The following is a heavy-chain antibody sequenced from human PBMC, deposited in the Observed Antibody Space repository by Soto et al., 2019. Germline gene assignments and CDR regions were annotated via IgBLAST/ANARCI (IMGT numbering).Heavy chain of an antibody. J-gene: IGHJ3*02. D-gene: IGHD1-20*01. CDR1: GGTFSSYA. Sequence: QVQLVQSGAEVTKPGSSVKVSCKASGGTFSSYAISWVRQAPGQGLEWMGGIIPIFGTANYAQKFQGRVTITADESTSTAYMELSSLRSEDTAVYYCASQGADNWLPRNAFDIWGQGTMVTVSS. CDR3: ASQGADNWLPRNAFDI. CDR2: IIPIFGTA. V-gene: IGHV1-69*12.